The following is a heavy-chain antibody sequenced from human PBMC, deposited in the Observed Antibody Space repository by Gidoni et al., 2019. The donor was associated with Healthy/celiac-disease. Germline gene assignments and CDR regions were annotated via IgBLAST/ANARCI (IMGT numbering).Heavy chain of an antibody. Sequence: QVQLVESGGGVVHPGRSLRLSCAPSGFPFISYAMNWVRQAPGKGLEWVAVISYDGSNKYYADSVKGRFTISRDNSKNTLYLQMNSLRAEDTAVYYCAREFGDSFDYWGQGTLVTVSS. CDR1: GFPFISYA. D-gene: IGHD4-17*01. J-gene: IGHJ4*02. CDR3: AREFGDSFDY. CDR2: ISYDGSNK. V-gene: IGHV3-30-3*01.